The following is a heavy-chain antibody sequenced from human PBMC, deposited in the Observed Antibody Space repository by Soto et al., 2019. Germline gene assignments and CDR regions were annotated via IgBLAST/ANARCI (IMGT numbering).Heavy chain of an antibody. CDR2: ISQSSTAI. CDR3: ARWSSAFEY. Sequence: PGGSLRLSCAASGFTFSEYYMVWVRQAPGKGLEWVAYISQSSTAIYNADSVRGRFVISRDNAESSLYLQMNSLTAEDTAMYYCARWSSAFEYWGHGTLVTVSS. V-gene: IGHV3-11*01. J-gene: IGHJ4*01. CDR1: GFTFSEYY.